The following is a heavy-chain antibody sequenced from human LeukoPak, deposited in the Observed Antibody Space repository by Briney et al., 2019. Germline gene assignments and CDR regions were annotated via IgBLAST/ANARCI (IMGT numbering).Heavy chain of an antibody. V-gene: IGHV1-69*05. D-gene: IGHD3-10*01. CDR3: ARGPGGWFDP. CDR2: ITPFFGTA. J-gene: IGHJ5*02. Sequence: ALVKVSCKASGGTFSSYVISWVRQAPGQGLEWMGGITPFFGTANYAQKFQGRVTITTDESTSTAYMELSSLRSEDTAVYYCARGPGGWFDPWGQGTLVTVSS. CDR1: GGTFSSYV.